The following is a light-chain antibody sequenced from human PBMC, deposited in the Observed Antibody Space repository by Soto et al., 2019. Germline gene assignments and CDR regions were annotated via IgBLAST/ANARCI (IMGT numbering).Light chain of an antibody. CDR3: CSYAGSYTYV. Sequence: QSVLTQPRSLSGSPGQSVPISCTGTSSDVGGYNYVSWYQQHPGKAPKLMMYDVSKRPSGVPDRFSGSKSCNTASLTISGLQAEDEADYYCCSYAGSYTYVFGTGTKLTVL. CDR1: SSDVGGYNY. V-gene: IGLV2-11*01. J-gene: IGLJ1*01. CDR2: DVS.